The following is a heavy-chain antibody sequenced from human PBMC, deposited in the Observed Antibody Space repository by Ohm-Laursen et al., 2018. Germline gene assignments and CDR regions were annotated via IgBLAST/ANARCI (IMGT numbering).Heavy chain of an antibody. V-gene: IGHV3-53*01. CDR3: AREDNGGYYYYGLDV. J-gene: IGHJ6*02. D-gene: IGHD4-23*01. CDR1: GFSVSSNY. Sequence: SLRLSCTASGFSVSSNYISWARQAPGRGLEWVSFIGSGGTTYYEDSVKGRFTISRDNSKNTLYLQMNSLRAEDTAVYYCAREDNGGYYYYGLDVWGQGTTVTVSS. CDR2: IGSGGTT.